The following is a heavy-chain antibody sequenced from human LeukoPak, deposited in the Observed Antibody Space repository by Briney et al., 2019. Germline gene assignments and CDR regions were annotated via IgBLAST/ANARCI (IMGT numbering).Heavy chain of an antibody. CDR1: GGSISSYY. CDR2: IYYSGST. CDR3: ARRYYYDSSGYFRPSYWYFDL. J-gene: IGHJ2*01. D-gene: IGHD3-22*01. V-gene: IGHV4-59*08. Sequence: SETLSLTCTVSGGSISSYYWSWIRQPPGKGLEWIGYIYYSGSTNYNPSLKSRVTISVDTSKNQFSLKLSSVTAADTAVYYCARRYYYDSSGYFRPSYWYFDLWGRGTLVTVSS.